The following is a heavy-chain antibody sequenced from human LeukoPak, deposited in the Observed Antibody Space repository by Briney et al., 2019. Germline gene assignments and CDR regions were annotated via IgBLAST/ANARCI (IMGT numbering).Heavy chain of an antibody. V-gene: IGHV4-59*08. CDR1: GGSISSYY. CDR3: ARHKDCASITHCHFDY. D-gene: IGHD2-21*01. CDR2: IYYSGTT. J-gene: IGHJ4*02. Sequence: PSETLSLTCTVSGGSISSYYWSWIRQPPGKGLEWIGYIYYSGTTNYNPSLKSRVTISVDTSKNQFSLKLSSVTAADTAVFHCARHKDCASITHCHFDYWGQGILVTVSS.